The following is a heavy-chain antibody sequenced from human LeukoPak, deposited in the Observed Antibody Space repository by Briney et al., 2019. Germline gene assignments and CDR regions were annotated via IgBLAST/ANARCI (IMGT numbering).Heavy chain of an antibody. CDR2: IYYSGST. V-gene: IGHV4-59*01. Sequence: SETLSLTCTVSGGSISSYYWSWIRQPPGKGLEWIGYIYYSGSTNYNPSLKSRVTISVDTSKNQFSLKLSSVTAADTAVYYCARDGFGGVVYYWGQGTLVTVSS. CDR1: GGSISSYY. CDR3: ARDGFGGVVYY. J-gene: IGHJ4*02. D-gene: IGHD2-8*02.